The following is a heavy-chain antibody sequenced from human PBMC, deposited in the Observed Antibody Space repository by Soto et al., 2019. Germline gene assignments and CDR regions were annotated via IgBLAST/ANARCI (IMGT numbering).Heavy chain of an antibody. D-gene: IGHD3-3*01. J-gene: IGHJ5*02. CDR1: GYTFPSYY. V-gene: IGHV1-46*03. Sequence: ASVKVSCKASGYTFPSYYMHWVRQAPGQGLEWMGITNPSGGSTSYAQKFQGRVTMTRDTSTSTVYMELSSLRSEDTAVYYCARGCVDFWSGYYFNNWFDPWGQGTLVTVSS. CDR2: TNPSGGST. CDR3: ARGCVDFWSGYYFNNWFDP.